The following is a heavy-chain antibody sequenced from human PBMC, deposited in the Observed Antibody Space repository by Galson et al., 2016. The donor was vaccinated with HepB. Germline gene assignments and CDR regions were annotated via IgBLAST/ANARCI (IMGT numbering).Heavy chain of an antibody. J-gene: IGHJ6*01. Sequence: SVKVSCKGSGYTFTTYAMHWVRQAPGQRFEWMGMSNAGTGDTKYSQKFEGRVTISRDTSASTVYMELSSLRFEDTAVYYCARGSGTYYNNYYGMDVWGQGTTVIISS. CDR3: ARGSGTYYNNYYGMDV. CDR1: GYTFTTYA. V-gene: IGHV1-3*01. D-gene: IGHD3-10*01. CDR2: SNAGTGDT.